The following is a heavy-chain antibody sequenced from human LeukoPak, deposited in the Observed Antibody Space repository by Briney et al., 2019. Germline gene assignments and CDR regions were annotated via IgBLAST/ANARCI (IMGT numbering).Heavy chain of an antibody. Sequence: PSETLSLTCTVSGGSISSGSYYWNWIRQPAGKGLEWIGRIYTSGSTNYNPSLKSRVTISLDMSKNQFSLKLSSVTAADTAVYYCARDQGFRLGLDAFDIWGRGTMVTVSS. CDR3: ARDQGFRLGLDAFDI. D-gene: IGHD3/OR15-3a*01. CDR2: IYTSGST. J-gene: IGHJ3*02. V-gene: IGHV4-61*02. CDR1: GGSISSGSYY.